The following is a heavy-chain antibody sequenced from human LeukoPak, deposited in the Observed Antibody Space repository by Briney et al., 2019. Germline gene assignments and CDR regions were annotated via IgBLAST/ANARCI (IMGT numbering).Heavy chain of an antibody. J-gene: IGHJ4*02. V-gene: IGHV3-33*08. CDR3: ARKTSLDY. D-gene: IGHD2-2*01. Sequence: GGSLRLSRAASGFTFSSYGMHWVRQAPGKGLEWVALISWDGSNKYYADSAKGRFTISRDNAKNSLYLQMNSLRAEDTAVYYCARKTSLDYWGQGTLVTVSS. CDR1: GFTFSSYG. CDR2: ISWDGSNK.